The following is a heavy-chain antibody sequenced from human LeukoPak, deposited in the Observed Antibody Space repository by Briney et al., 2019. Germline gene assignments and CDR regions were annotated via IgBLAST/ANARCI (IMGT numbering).Heavy chain of an antibody. Sequence: GGSLRLSCAASGFTFSSYAMSWVRQAPGKGLEWVSAISGSGGSTYYADSVKGRFTISRDNSKNTLYLQMNSLRAEDTAVYYCANYNWNFDAFDIWGQGTMVTVSS. CDR3: ANYNWNFDAFDI. D-gene: IGHD1-7*01. J-gene: IGHJ3*02. CDR2: ISGSGGST. CDR1: GFTFSSYA. V-gene: IGHV3-23*01.